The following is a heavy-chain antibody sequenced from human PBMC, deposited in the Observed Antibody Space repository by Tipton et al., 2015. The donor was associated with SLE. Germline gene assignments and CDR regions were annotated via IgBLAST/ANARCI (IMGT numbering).Heavy chain of an antibody. CDR2: INHSGST. CDR1: GYSISSGYY. J-gene: IGHJ6*03. D-gene: IGHD3-3*01. Sequence: TLSLTCTVSGYSISSGYYWSWIRQPPGKGLEWIGEINHSGSTNYNPSLKSRVTISVDTSKNQFSLKLSSVTAADTAVYYCARVRPPLSMFGVVKGTDYYYMDGWGKGATVTVSS. CDR3: ARVRPPLSMFGVVKGTDYYYMDG. V-gene: IGHV4-38-2*02.